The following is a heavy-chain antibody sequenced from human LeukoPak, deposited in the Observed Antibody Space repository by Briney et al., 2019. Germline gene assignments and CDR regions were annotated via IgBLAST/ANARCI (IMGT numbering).Heavy chain of an antibody. CDR1: RFTFSTYW. Sequence: GGSLRLSCAASRFTFSTYWMHWVRQAPGKGLEWVAFIRYDGSNKYYADSVKGRFTISRDNSKNTLYLQMNSLRAEDTAVYYCAKWGIAVAGPFDYWGQGTLVTVSS. D-gene: IGHD6-19*01. CDR2: IRYDGSNK. V-gene: IGHV3-30*02. CDR3: AKWGIAVAGPFDY. J-gene: IGHJ4*02.